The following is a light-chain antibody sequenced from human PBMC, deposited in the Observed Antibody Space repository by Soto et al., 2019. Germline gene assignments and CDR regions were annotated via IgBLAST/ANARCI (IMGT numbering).Light chain of an antibody. J-gene: IGLJ2*01. CDR1: SGDIGDYKY. CDR3: NSYTSTNFVI. CDR2: DVS. Sequence: QSVLTQPASVSGSPGQSITISCTGSSGDIGDYKYVSWYKQHPGKAPKLMIYDVSNRASGGSNRFSAYKSGNTASLTISGLEDEDEADYYCNSYTSTNFVIFGGGTKLTVL. V-gene: IGLV2-14*01.